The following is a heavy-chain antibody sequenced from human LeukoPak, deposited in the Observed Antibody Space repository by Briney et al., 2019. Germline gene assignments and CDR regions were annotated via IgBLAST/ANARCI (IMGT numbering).Heavy chain of an antibody. J-gene: IGHJ4*02. Sequence: SETLSLTCAVYGVSLSGYYWGWIRQPRGKGLEWIGEINHSGSTNYNPSLKSRVTISVDTSKNQFSLKLSSVTAADTAVYYCARGRSGYSYGYGHPRFDYWGQGTLVTVSS. D-gene: IGHD5-18*01. CDR1: GVSLSGYY. CDR3: ARGRSGYSYGYGHPRFDY. V-gene: IGHV4-34*01. CDR2: INHSGST.